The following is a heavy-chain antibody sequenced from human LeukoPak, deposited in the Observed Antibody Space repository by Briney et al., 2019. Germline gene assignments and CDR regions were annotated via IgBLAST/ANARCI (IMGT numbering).Heavy chain of an antibody. CDR3: ARDWDSYAGGWFDP. J-gene: IGHJ5*02. Sequence: SQTLSLTCAISGDSVPSNSAAWNWIRQSPLRGLEWLGRTYYRSKWYNDYAVSVKSRITINPDTSKNQFSLQLNSVTPEDTAVYYCARDWDSYAGGWFDPWGQGTLVTVSS. V-gene: IGHV6-1*01. D-gene: IGHD5-18*01. CDR2: TYYRSKWYN. CDR1: GDSVPSNSAA.